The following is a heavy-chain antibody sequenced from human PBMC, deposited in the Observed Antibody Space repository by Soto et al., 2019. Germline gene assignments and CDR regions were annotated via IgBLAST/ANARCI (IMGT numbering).Heavy chain of an antibody. CDR2: ISSSSSYT. CDR3: ARDCGGSCYYWYFDL. V-gene: IGHV3-11*05. CDR1: GFTFSDYY. D-gene: IGHD2-15*01. Sequence: QVQLVESGGGLVKPGGSLRLSCAASGFTFSDYYMSWIRQAPGKGLEWVSYISSSSSYTNYADSVKGRFTISRDNAKNSLYLQMNSLRAEDTAVYYCARDCGGSCYYWYFDLWGRGTLVTVSS. J-gene: IGHJ2*01.